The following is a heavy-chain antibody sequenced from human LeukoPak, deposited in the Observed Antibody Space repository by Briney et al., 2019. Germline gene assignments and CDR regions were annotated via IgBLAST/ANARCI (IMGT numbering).Heavy chain of an antibody. CDR3: ARGAFRTIVVGTRYYYYMDV. Sequence: SETLSLTCTVSGGSISTYYWSWIRQPPGQGLEWIGNIYYSGSTNYNPSLKSRVTISVDTSKNQFSLKLSSVTAADTAVYYCARGAFRTIVVGTRYYYYMDVWGKGTTVTVSS. J-gene: IGHJ6*03. CDR1: GGSISTYY. CDR2: IYYSGST. V-gene: IGHV4-59*01. D-gene: IGHD3-22*01.